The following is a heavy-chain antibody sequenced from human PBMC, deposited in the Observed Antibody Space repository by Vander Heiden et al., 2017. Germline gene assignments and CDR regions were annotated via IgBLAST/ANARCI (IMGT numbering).Heavy chain of an antibody. CDR1: GVSFSIHS. CDR3: ARGEVATIRAFDI. V-gene: IGHV3-21*01. CDR2: ISSSSSYI. J-gene: IGHJ3*02. Sequence: EAQLVESGGGLVKPGRSVRLCRAASGVSFSIHSMNWVRQAPGKGLEWVSSISSSSSYIYYADSVKGRFTISRDNAKNSLYLQMNSLRAEDTAVYYCARGEVATIRAFDIWGQGTMVTVSS. D-gene: IGHD5-12*01.